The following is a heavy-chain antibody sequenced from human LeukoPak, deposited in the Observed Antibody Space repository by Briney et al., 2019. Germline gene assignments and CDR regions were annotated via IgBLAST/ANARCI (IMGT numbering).Heavy chain of an antibody. CDR2: INPNSGGT. Sequence: ASVKVSCKASGYTFTSYAMNWVRQAPGQGLEWMGWINPNSGGTNYAQKFQGRVTMTRDTSISTAYMQLSRLTSDDTAVYYCATVSPRTGTVDYWGQGTLVTVSS. V-gene: IGHV1-2*02. D-gene: IGHD1-7*01. J-gene: IGHJ4*02. CDR3: ATVSPRTGTVDY. CDR1: GYTFTSYA.